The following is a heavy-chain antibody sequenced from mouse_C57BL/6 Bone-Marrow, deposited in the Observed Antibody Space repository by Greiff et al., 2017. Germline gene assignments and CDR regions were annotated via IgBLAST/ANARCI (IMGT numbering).Heavy chain of an antibody. V-gene: IGHV1-81*01. J-gene: IGHJ4*01. D-gene: IGHD2-1*01. Sequence: VQLVESGAELARPGASVKLSCKASGYTFTSYGISWVKQRTGQGLEWIGEIYPRSGNTYYNEKFKGKATLTADKSSSTAYMELRSLTSEDSAVYFCARYGDGNYVNAMDYWGQGTSVTVSS. CDR3: ARYGDGNYVNAMDY. CDR1: GYTFTSYG. CDR2: IYPRSGNT.